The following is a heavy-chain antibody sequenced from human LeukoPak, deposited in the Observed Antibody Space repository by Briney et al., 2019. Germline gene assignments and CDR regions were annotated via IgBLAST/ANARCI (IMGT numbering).Heavy chain of an antibody. Sequence: GGSLRLSCAASGFTFSSYEMNWVRQAPGKGLEWVSYISSSGSTIYYADSVKGRFTISRDNAKNSLYLQLNSLRAEDTAGYYCARAAAGSFDYWGQGTLVTVSS. CDR3: ARAAAGSFDY. CDR1: GFTFSSYE. D-gene: IGHD6-13*01. J-gene: IGHJ4*02. V-gene: IGHV3-48*03. CDR2: ISSSGSTI.